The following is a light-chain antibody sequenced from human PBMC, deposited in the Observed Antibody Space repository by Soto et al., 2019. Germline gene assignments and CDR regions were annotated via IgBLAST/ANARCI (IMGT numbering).Light chain of an antibody. CDR3: QQYNSYSTPT. CDR2: DVS. Sequence: DIRLTQSPSTQSASIGDRVTSTCRASQSIDKKLAWYQQTPGQAPKLLIFDVSTLQSGVPSRFSGSGSGTEFTLTISSLQPDDFATYFCQQYNSYSTPTFGQGTKVDIK. CDR1: QSIDKK. V-gene: IGKV1-5*01. J-gene: IGKJ1*01.